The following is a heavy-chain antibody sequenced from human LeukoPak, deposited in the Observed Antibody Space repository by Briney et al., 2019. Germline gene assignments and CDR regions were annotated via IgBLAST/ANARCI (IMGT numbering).Heavy chain of an antibody. Sequence: PGGSLRLSCAASGFTFSSYGMHWVRQAPGKGLEWVAVIWYDGSNKYYADSVKGRFTISRDNSKNTLYLQMNSLRAEDTAVYYCARDGLAYCGGDCSLPFDYWGQGTLVTVSS. CDR3: ARDGLAYCGGDCSLPFDY. CDR1: GFTFSSYG. V-gene: IGHV3-33*01. CDR2: IWYDGSNK. D-gene: IGHD2-21*02. J-gene: IGHJ4*02.